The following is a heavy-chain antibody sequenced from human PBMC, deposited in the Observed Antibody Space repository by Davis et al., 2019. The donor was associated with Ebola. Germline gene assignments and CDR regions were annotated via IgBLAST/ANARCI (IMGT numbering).Heavy chain of an antibody. CDR2: INPNSGST. CDR1: GYTFTGYY. V-gene: IGHV1-2*02. J-gene: IGHJ6*02. Sequence: ASVKVSCKASGYTFTGYYMHWVRQAPGQGLEWMGWINPNSGSTNYAQKFQGRVTMTRDTSISTAYMELSRLRSDDTAVYYCARGGLLWFGELLDPYYYYGMDVWGQGTTVVVSS. D-gene: IGHD3-10*01. CDR3: ARGGLLWFGELLDPYYYYGMDV.